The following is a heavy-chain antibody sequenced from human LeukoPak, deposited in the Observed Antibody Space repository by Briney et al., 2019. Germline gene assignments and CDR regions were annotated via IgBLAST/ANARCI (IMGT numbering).Heavy chain of an antibody. Sequence: GGSLRLSCVASKFTFSDSYMGWMRQAPGKGLDWVSYISNSGTTMYYADSVKGRFTISRDNAKNSLYLQMNSLRAEDTAVYYCARAAGSYAFDIWGQGTMVTVSS. CDR3: ARAAGSYAFDI. CDR2: ISNSGTTM. J-gene: IGHJ3*02. CDR1: KFTFSDSY. V-gene: IGHV3-11*04. D-gene: IGHD3-10*01.